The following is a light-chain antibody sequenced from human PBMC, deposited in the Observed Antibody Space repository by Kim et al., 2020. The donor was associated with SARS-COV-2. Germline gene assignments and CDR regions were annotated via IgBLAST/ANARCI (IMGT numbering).Light chain of an antibody. V-gene: IGKV3-20*01. CDR2: GAS. CDR3: QQYGSPPT. Sequence: EIVLTQSPGTLSLSPGERATLSCRASQSVSSSTFAWYQQKRGQGTSLLIYGASTRATGIPGRCSGSASATDFPITITRLAPEDVAVYCCQQYGSPPTFGQGTRLDIK. CDR1: QSVSSST. J-gene: IGKJ5*01.